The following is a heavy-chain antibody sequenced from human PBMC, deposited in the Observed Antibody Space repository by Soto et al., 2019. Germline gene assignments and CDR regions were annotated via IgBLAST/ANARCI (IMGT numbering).Heavy chain of an antibody. V-gene: IGHV6-1*01. J-gene: IGHJ4*01. CDR1: GDSLSNNSAA. Sequence: SQTLSLTFVISGDSLSNNSAAWNWIRQSPSRGLEWLGRTYYRYRWYNHYAESVKSRITINPDTSKNQFSLHLKSVTPEDSAVYYCARDKGIVATFAHWGHGTMVTVSS. D-gene: IGHD5-12*01. CDR3: ARDKGIVATFAH. CDR2: TYYRYRWYN.